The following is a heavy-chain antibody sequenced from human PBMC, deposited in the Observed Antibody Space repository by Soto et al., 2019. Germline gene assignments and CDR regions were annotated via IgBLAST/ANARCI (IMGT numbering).Heavy chain of an antibody. CDR2: IYYSGST. CDR3: ARESILTGYYDY. CDR1: GGSISSYY. Sequence: SETLSLTCTVPGGSISSYYWSWIRQPPGKGLEWIGYIYYSGSTNYNPSLKSRVTISVDTSKNQFSLKLSSVTAADTAVYYCARESILTGYYDYWGQGTLVTVSS. V-gene: IGHV4-59*01. J-gene: IGHJ4*02. D-gene: IGHD3-9*01.